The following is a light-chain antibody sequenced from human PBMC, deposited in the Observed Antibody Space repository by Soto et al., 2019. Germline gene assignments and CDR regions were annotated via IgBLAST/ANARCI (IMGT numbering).Light chain of an antibody. CDR2: GAS. CDR3: QQYGSSLSWT. J-gene: IGKJ1*01. Sequence: EIVLTQSPGTLSLSPGERATLSCRASQSVSSSNLAWYQQKPAQAPRLLIYGASSRATGIPDRFSGSGSGTDFTLTISRLEPEDFAVYYCQQYGSSLSWTFGQGTKVEIK. V-gene: IGKV3-20*01. CDR1: QSVSSSN.